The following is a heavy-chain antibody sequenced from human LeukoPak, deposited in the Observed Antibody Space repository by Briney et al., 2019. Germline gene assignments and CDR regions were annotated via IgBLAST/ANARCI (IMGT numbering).Heavy chain of an antibody. CDR3: ARHEEGGYGDDGEYFQH. V-gene: IGHV5-51*01. J-gene: IGHJ1*01. D-gene: IGHD4-17*01. CDR1: GYSFTSYW. Sequence: GESLEISCKGSGYSFTSYWIGWVRQMPGKGLGWMGIIYPGDSDTRYSPSFQGQVTISADKSISTAYLQWSSLKASDTAMYYCARHEEGGYGDDGEYFQHWGQGTLVTVSS. CDR2: IYPGDSDT.